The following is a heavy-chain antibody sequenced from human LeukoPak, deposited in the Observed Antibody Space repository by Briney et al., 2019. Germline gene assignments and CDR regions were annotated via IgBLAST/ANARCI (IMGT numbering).Heavy chain of an antibody. Sequence: PGGSLRLSCAVSGFTFSNYWMTWVRQAPGKGLEWVANIKQDGDEKYYVDSVKGRFTISRDNAKNSLYLQMNSLRVEDTAVYYCARGYWNFDNWGQGTLVSVSS. CDR2: IKQDGDEK. CDR1: GFTFSNYW. J-gene: IGHJ4*02. V-gene: IGHV3-7*01. CDR3: ARGYWNFDN. D-gene: IGHD1-1*01.